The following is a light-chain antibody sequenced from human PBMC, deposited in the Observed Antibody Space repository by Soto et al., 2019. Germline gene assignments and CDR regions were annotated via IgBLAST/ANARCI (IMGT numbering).Light chain of an antibody. J-gene: IGKJ5*01. Sequence: DIQLTQSPSSLSASVGDRVTITCRASQGIRNDLGWYQQQPGKAPKLLIYAASSLHSGVPSRFSGGGSGTEFTLTISSLQPDDFATYYCQQYNTYSTFGQGTRLEIK. V-gene: IGKV1-17*01. CDR3: QQYNTYST. CDR2: AAS. CDR1: QGIRND.